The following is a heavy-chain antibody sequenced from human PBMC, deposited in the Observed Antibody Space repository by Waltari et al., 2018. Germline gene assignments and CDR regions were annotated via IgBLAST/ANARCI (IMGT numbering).Heavy chain of an antibody. J-gene: IGHJ5*02. V-gene: IGHV1-3*01. CDR2: FNAGNGNT. CDR1: AYTFTSYA. CDR3: ASGPMVAAGPFRGNWFEP. Sequence: QVQLVQSGAEVKKPGASVKVSCKASAYTFTSYAMHWVRQAPGQRLEWMGWFNAGNGNTQELQKFRGRVTITTDTSASTAYRELSSLSSEDTAVDDGASGPMVAAGPFRGNWFEPWGQGTLVTVSS. D-gene: IGHD6-6*01.